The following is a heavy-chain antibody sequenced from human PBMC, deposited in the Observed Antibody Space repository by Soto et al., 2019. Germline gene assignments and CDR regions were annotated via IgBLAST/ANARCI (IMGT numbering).Heavy chain of an antibody. V-gene: IGHV1-18*01. CDR3: ARDGRVGGATRCYYYAMDV. J-gene: IGHJ6*02. CDR2: ISAYNGNT. D-gene: IGHD3-16*01. CDR1: GYTFTSYG. Sequence: ASVKVSCKASGYTFTSYGISWVRQAPGQGLEWMGWISAYNGNTNYAQKLQGRVTMTTDTSTSTAYMELRSLRSDDTAVYYCARDGRVGGATRCYYYAMDVSGQGTTVTVSS.